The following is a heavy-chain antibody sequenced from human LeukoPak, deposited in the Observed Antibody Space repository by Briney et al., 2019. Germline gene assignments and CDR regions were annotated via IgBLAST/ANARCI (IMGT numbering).Heavy chain of an antibody. CDR1: GFTFSSYA. V-gene: IGHV3-30-3*01. D-gene: IGHD6-19*01. J-gene: IGHJ4*02. CDR3: ARVAAVAGSYYFDY. CDR2: ISYDGSNK. Sequence: GGSLRLSCAASGFTFSSYAMHWVRQAPGKGLEWVAVISYDGSNKYYADSVKGRFTISRDNAKNSLYLQMNSLRAEDTAVYYCARVAAVAGSYYFDYWGQGTLVTVSS.